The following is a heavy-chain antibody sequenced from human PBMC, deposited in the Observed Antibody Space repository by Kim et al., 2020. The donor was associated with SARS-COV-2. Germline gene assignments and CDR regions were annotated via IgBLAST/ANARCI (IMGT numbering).Heavy chain of an antibody. CDR1: GFTFSSYG. CDR3: AKGAVATIIGLDGMDV. D-gene: IGHD5-12*01. V-gene: IGHV3-30*18. CDR2: ISYDGSNK. J-gene: IGHJ6*02. Sequence: GGSLRLSCAASGFTFSSYGMHWVRQAPGKGLEWVAVISYDGSNKYYADSVKGRFTISRDNSKNTLYLQMNSLRAEDTAVYYCAKGAVATIIGLDGMDVWGQGTTVTVSS.